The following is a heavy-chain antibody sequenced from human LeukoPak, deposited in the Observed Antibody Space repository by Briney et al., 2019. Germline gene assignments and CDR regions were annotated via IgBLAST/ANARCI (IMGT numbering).Heavy chain of an antibody. Sequence: ASVKVSCKASGYTFTSYYMHWVRQAPGQGLEWMGRIIPILGIANYAQKFQGRVTITADKSTSTAYMELSSLRSEDTAVYYCATAYCGGDCYSHYYYGMDVWGQGTTVTVSS. J-gene: IGHJ6*02. CDR3: ATAYCGGDCYSHYYYGMDV. CDR1: GYTFTSYY. D-gene: IGHD2-21*02. V-gene: IGHV1-69*04. CDR2: IIPILGIA.